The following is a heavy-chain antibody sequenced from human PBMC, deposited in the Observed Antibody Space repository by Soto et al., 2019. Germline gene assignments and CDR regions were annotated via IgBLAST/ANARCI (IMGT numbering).Heavy chain of an antibody. CDR2: IYHSGST. Sequence: QVQLQESGPGLVKPSGTLSLTCAVSGGSISSSNWWSWVRQPPGKVLEWIGEIYHSGSTNYNPSLKSRVTIAVDKTKNQFSLKLSSVTAADTAVYYWARAGRGYCSVGSCYSGLHGMDVWGQGTTVTVSS. J-gene: IGHJ6*02. V-gene: IGHV4-4*02. CDR1: GGSISSSNW. D-gene: IGHD2-15*01. CDR3: ARAGRGYCSVGSCYSGLHGMDV.